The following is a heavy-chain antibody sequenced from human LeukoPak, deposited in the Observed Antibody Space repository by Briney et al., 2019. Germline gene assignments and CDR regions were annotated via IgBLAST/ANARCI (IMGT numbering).Heavy chain of an antibody. CDR1: GGSISSYY. V-gene: IGHV4-59*01. J-gene: IGHJ3*02. CDR2: VYYSGST. Sequence: SETLSLTCTVSGGSISSYYWSWVRQPPGKGLEWIGYVYYSGSTNYNPSLKSRVTISVDTSKNQFSLKLSSVTAADTAVYYCARVYGAGYDFRGAFDIWGQGTMVTVSS. CDR3: ARVYGAGYDFRGAFDI. D-gene: IGHD5-12*01.